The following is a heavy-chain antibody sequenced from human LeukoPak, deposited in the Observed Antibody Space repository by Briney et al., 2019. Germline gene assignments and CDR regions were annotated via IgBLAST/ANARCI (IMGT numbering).Heavy chain of an antibody. V-gene: IGHV3-21*01. J-gene: IGHJ3*02. CDR1: GFTFSSYT. CDR3: ARELCAFDI. CDR2: ISSSSSYI. Sequence: NPGGSLRLSCAASGFTFSSYTMNWVRQAPGKGLEWVSSISSSSSYIYYADSLKGRFTISRDNAKNSLYLQMNSLRAEDTAVYYCARELCAFDIWGQGTMVTVSS.